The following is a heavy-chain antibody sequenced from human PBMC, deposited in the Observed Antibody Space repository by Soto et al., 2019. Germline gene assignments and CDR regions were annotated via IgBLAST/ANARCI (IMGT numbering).Heavy chain of an antibody. Sequence: ASVKVSCKASGYTFTGYYMHWVRQAPGQGLEWMGWINPNSGGTNYAQKFQGWVTMTRDTSISTAYMELSRLRSDDTAVYYCARESPTRDTAMVTDGMDVWGQGTTVTVSS. V-gene: IGHV1-2*04. D-gene: IGHD5-18*01. CDR2: INPNSGGT. CDR3: ARESPTRDTAMVTDGMDV. J-gene: IGHJ6*02. CDR1: GYTFTGYY.